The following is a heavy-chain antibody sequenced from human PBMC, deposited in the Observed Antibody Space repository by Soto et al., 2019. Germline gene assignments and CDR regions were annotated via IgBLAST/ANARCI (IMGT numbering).Heavy chain of an antibody. V-gene: IGHV1-8*01. CDR2: MNPGSGDT. Sequence: ASVKVSCKASGYSFTNNDVSWVRQAIGQGLEWMGWMNPGSGDTGYAQKFQGRVTMTRDISIATAYMELSSLKSDDTAVYYCARMASFGSLNWFDPWGQGTLVTVSS. CDR1: GYSFTNND. CDR3: ARMASFGSLNWFDP. J-gene: IGHJ5*02. D-gene: IGHD3-10*01.